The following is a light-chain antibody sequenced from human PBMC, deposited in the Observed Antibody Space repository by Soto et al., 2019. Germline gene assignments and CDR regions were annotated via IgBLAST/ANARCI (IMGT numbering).Light chain of an antibody. J-gene: IGLJ2*01. CDR3: SSFARGDNPHVL. CDR1: SSDVAGSDY. CDR2: EVT. Sequence: QSALTQPPSASGSPGQSVTISCTGTSSDVAGSDYVSWYQQHPGKAPKLINYEVTKRPAGVPDRFSGSKSGNTASLTVSGLQADDESYYYCSSFARGDNPHVLFGGGTKLTVL. V-gene: IGLV2-8*01.